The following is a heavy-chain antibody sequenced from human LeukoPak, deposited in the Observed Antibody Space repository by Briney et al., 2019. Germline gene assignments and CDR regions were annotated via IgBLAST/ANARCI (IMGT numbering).Heavy chain of an antibody. V-gene: IGHV3-30-3*01. CDR2: LSYDGSNK. CDR3: ARHPGDN. J-gene: IGHJ4*02. Sequence: GGSLRLSCAASGFTFDDYAMHWVRQAPGKGLEWVAVLSYDGSNKYYADSVKGRFTTSKDNSKNTLYLQMNSLRIEDTAVYYCARHPGDNWGQGTLVTVSS. CDR1: GFTFDDYA.